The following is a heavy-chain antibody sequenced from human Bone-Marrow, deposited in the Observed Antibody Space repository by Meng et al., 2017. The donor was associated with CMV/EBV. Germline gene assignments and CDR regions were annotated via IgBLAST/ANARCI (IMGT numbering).Heavy chain of an antibody. J-gene: IGHJ4*02. V-gene: IGHV4-34*01. CDR3: ARSYDFWSGYYYY. CDR2: INHSGST. D-gene: IGHD3-3*01. CDR1: GGSISGYY. Sequence: SETLSLPCAVYGGSISGYYWSWIRQPPGKGLEWIGEINHSGSTNSNPSLKSRVTISVDTSKNQFSLKLSSVPAADTAVYYCARSYDFWSGYYYYWGQGTLVTVSS.